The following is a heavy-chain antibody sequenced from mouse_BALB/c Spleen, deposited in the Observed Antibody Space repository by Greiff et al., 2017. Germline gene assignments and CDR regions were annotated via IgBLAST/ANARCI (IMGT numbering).Heavy chain of an antibody. CDR3: ARKGNAGTYYFDY. D-gene: IGHD4-1*01. CDR1: GYTFTDYA. J-gene: IGHJ2*01. V-gene: IGHV1S137*01. Sequence: VMLVESGAELVRPGVSVKISCKGSGYTFTDYAMHWVKQSHAKSLEWIGVISTYYGDASYNQKFKGKATMTVDKSSSTAYMELARLTSEDSAIYYCARKGNAGTYYFDYWGQGTTLTVSS. CDR2: ISTYYGDA.